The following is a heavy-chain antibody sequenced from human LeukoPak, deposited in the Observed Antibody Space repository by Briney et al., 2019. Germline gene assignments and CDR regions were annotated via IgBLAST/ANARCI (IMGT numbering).Heavy chain of an antibody. D-gene: IGHD3-3*01. Sequence: PSETLSLTCTVSGGSISSYYWSWIRQPPGKGLEWIGYIYYSGSTNYNPSLKSRVTISVVTSKNQFSLKLSSVTAADTAVYYCARYEGYYYYGMDVWGQGTTVTVSS. V-gene: IGHV4-59*01. CDR1: GGSISSYY. CDR2: IYYSGST. J-gene: IGHJ6*02. CDR3: ARYEGYYYYGMDV.